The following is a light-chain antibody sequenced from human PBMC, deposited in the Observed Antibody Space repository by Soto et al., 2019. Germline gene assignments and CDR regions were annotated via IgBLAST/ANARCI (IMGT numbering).Light chain of an antibody. V-gene: IGKV1-33*01. CDR2: DVS. CDR1: QDISLY. CDR3: QQYDSRPNT. J-gene: IGKJ2*01. Sequence: DIHITQSPSSLSASMGDRVTVTCKASQDISLYLNWYQHKAGKAPNLLILDVSTLETGDPAMFSGRGAGTIFTLTIINLQPEDVATYYCQQYDSRPNTFGQGTKVDIK.